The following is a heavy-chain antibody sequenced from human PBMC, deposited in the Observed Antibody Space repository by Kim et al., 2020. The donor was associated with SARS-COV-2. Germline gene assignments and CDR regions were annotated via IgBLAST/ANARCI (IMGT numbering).Heavy chain of an antibody. Sequence: ADSVKGRFTITRDKSKNTLYLQMNSLRAEDTAVYYCAKGGWEMATNLLDYWGQGTLVTVSS. D-gene: IGHD5-12*01. V-gene: IGHV3-30-3*02. CDR3: AKGGWEMATNLLDY. J-gene: IGHJ4*02.